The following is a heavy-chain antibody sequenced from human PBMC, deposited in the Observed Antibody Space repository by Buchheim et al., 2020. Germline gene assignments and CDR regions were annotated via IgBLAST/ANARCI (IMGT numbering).Heavy chain of an antibody. V-gene: IGHV1-69*04. D-gene: IGHD2-2*02. CDR3: AVRAGYCSSTSCYSGAPDY. CDR2: IIPILGIA. CDR1: GGTFSSYA. Sequence: QVQLVQSGAEVKKPGSSVKVSCKASGGTFSSYAISWVRQAPGQGLEWMGRIIPILGIANYAQKFQGRVTITADKSTSTAYMELSSLRSEDTAVYYCAVRAGYCSSTSCYSGAPDYWGQGTL. J-gene: IGHJ4*02.